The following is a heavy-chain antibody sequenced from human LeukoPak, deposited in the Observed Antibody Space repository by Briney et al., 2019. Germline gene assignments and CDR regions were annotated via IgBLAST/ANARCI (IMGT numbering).Heavy chain of an antibody. J-gene: IGHJ4*02. CDR3: ARSRPSYYYDSSGYHYEGGHIDY. Sequence: ASVKVSCKASEYTFTSYDINWVRQATGQGLEWMGWMNPNSGNTGYAQKFQGRVTMTRNTSISTAYMELSSLRSEDTAVYYCARSRPSYYYDSSGYHYEGGHIDYWGQGTLVTVSS. V-gene: IGHV1-8*01. D-gene: IGHD3-22*01. CDR2: MNPNSGNT. CDR1: EYTFTSYD.